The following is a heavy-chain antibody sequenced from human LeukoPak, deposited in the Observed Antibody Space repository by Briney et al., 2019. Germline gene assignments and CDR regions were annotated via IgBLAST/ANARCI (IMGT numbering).Heavy chain of an antibody. V-gene: IGHV4-30-2*01. J-gene: IGHJ4*02. Sequence: PSETLSLTCAVAGGSISSGGYSWIWIRQPPGKGLEWIGYIYHSGSTYYNPSLKSRVTISVDRSQNQFSLKLSSVTAADTAVYYCARGGSGSYYNLFGFDYWGQGTLVTVSS. CDR3: ARGGSGSYYNLFGFDY. CDR2: IYHSGST. CDR1: GGSISSGGYS. D-gene: IGHD3-10*01.